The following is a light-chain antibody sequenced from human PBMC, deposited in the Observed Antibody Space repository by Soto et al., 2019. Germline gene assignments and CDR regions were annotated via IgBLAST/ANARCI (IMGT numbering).Light chain of an antibody. CDR3: SSSAGSNSLGV. CDR2: EVT. CDR1: INDVGGYNY. J-gene: IGLJ3*02. Sequence: QSALTQPPSASGSPGQSVTISCTGTINDVGGYNYVSWYQQLPGKAPKLMIYEVTKRPSGVPDRFSGSKSGNTASLTVSGLQAEDEADYYGSSSAGSNSLGVFGGGTKLTVL. V-gene: IGLV2-8*01.